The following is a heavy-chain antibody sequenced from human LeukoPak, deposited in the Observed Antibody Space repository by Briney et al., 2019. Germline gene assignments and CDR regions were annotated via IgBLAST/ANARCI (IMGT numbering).Heavy chain of an antibody. CDR3: ARSGYEDAFDI. J-gene: IGHJ3*02. D-gene: IGHD5-12*01. CDR2: MYSGGTT. CDR1: GFTVSSNY. V-gene: IGHV3-53*01. Sequence: GGSLRLSCAASGFTVSSNYMSWVRQAPGKGLEWVSVMYSGGTTYYADSVKGRFTISRDISRNTLYLQMNSLRADDTAVYFCARSGYEDAFDIWGQGTMVTVSS.